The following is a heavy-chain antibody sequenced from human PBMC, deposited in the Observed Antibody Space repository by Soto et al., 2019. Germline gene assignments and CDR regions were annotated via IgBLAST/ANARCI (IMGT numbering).Heavy chain of an antibody. Sequence: GASVKVSCNASGYTFSSYGISWVRPAPGQGLEWMGWISAYNGNTNYAQKVQGRVTMTTDTSTNTAYMEVRSLRSDDTAMYYCARGSSSSYFDYWGQGTLVTVSS. CDR3: ARGSSSSYFDY. CDR1: GYTFSSYG. CDR2: ISAYNGNT. D-gene: IGHD6-13*01. V-gene: IGHV1-18*04. J-gene: IGHJ4*02.